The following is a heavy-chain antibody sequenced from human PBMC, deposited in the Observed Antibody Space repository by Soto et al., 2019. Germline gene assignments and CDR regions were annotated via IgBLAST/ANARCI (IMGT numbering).Heavy chain of an antibody. CDR3: ARGGYSGDDDKSYYYYYYMDV. Sequence: PSETLSLTCAVYGGSFSGYYWSWIRQPPGKGLEWIGEINHSGSTNYNPSLKSRVTISVDTSKNQFSLKLSSVTAADTAVYYCARGGYSGDDDKSYYYYYYMDVWGKGTTVTVSS. V-gene: IGHV4-34*01. CDR1: GGSFSGYY. D-gene: IGHD5-12*01. J-gene: IGHJ6*03. CDR2: INHSGST.